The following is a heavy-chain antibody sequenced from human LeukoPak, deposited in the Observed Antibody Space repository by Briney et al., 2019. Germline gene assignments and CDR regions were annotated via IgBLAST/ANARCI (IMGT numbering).Heavy chain of an antibody. CDR1: GFTFSSYV. J-gene: IGHJ2*01. CDR2: VSNSGDDT. Sequence: PAGSLRLSCAASGFTFSSYVVSWLRQAPGKGLEWVSTVSNSGDDTYHADSVKGRVTVSRDNSENLLYLQMNTLRAEDTAVYYCAKSSVSVAVRGYFDLWGRGTLVTVSS. CDR3: AKSSVSVAVRGYFDL. V-gene: IGHV3-23*01. D-gene: IGHD6-19*01.